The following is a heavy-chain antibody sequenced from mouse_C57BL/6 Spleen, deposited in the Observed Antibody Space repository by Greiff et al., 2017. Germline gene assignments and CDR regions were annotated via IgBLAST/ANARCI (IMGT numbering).Heavy chain of an antibody. CDR3: ARDQGNLRRPVYFDY. J-gene: IGHJ2*01. D-gene: IGHD1-2*01. CDR2: ISAGGSYT. Sequence: DVHLVESGGGLVKPGGSLKLSCAASGFTFSSYAMSWVRQTPEKRLEWVATISAGGSYTYYPDNVKGRFTISRDNAKNHLYLQMSHLKSEDTAMYYCARDQGNLRRPVYFDYWGQGTTLTVSS. V-gene: IGHV5-4*01. CDR1: GFTFSSYA.